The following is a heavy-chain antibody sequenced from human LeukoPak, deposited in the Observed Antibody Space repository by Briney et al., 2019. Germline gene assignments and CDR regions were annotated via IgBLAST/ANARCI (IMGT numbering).Heavy chain of an antibody. J-gene: IGHJ5*02. V-gene: IGHV1-8*01. CDR1: GYTFTNYD. CDR2: MNPNSGNT. D-gene: IGHD2-2*01. Sequence: ASVKVSCKTSGYTFTNYDINWVRQATGQGLEWMGWMNPNSGNTGYAQKFQGRGTMTRNTSISTAYMELSSLRSEDTAVYYCARPHCSSTDCHPPEWFDPWGQGTLVTASS. CDR3: ARPHCSSTDCHPPEWFDP.